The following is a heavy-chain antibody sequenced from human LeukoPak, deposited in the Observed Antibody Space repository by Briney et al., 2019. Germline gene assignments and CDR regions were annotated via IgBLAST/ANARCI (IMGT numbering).Heavy chain of an antibody. V-gene: IGHV1-2*02. CDR1: GYTFTGYY. J-gene: IGHJ5*02. CDR3: ARVPRVAATFWFDP. D-gene: IGHD2-15*01. Sequence: GASVKVSCKASGYTFTGYYMHWVRQAPGQGLEWMGWINPNSGGTNYAQKFQGRVTMTRDTSISTPYMELSRLRSDDTAVYYCARVPRVAATFWFDPWGQGTLVTVSS. CDR2: INPNSGGT.